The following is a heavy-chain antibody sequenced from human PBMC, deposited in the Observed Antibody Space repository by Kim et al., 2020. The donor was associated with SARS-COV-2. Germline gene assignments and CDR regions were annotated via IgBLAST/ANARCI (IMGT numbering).Heavy chain of an antibody. CDR2: IKQDGSEK. CDR3: ARDPLTYYYDSIGYYYEYYFDY. V-gene: IGHV3-7*01. J-gene: IGHJ4*02. Sequence: GGSLRLSCAASGFTFSSYWMSWVRQAPGKGLEWVANIKQDGSEKYYVDSVKGRFTISRDNAKNSLYLQMNSLRAEDTAVYYCARDPLTYYYDSIGYYYEYYFDYWGQGTLVTVSS. CDR1: GFTFSSYW. D-gene: IGHD3-22*01.